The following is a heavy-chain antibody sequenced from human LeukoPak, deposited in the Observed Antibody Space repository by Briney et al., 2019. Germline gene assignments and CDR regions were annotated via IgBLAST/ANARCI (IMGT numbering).Heavy chain of an antibody. V-gene: IGHV1-69*04. Sequence: SVKVSCKASGGTFSSYAISWVRQAPGQGLEWMGRIIPILGIANYAQKFQGRVTITADKSTSTVYMELSSLRSEDTAVYYCARARGPVWGSYRYSYFDYWGQGTLVTVSS. J-gene: IGHJ4*02. CDR1: GGTFSSYA. CDR3: ARARGPVWGSYRYSYFDY. D-gene: IGHD3-16*02. CDR2: IIPILGIA.